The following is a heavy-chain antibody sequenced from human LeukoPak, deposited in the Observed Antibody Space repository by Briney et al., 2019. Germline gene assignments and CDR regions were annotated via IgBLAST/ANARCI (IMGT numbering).Heavy chain of an antibody. CDR2: ISGSGGST. V-gene: IGHV3-23*01. CDR3: AKEAVAGSNFDY. J-gene: IGHJ4*02. CDR1: GFTFSNYA. Sequence: GGSLRLSCAASGFTFSNYAMTWVRQAPGKGLEWVSAISGSGGSTYYADSVKGRFTVSRDNSRSALHLQMNSLRAEDTAVYYCAKEAVAGSNFDYWGQGTLVTVSS. D-gene: IGHD6-19*01.